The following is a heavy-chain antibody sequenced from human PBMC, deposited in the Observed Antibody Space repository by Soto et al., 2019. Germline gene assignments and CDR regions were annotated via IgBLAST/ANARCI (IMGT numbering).Heavy chain of an antibody. D-gene: IGHD6-19*01. CDR2: ISGGGGKI. J-gene: IGHJ4*02. CDR3: AKCLQWGVGVFGY. V-gene: IGHV3-23*01. Sequence: EVQLLESGGHLVQPGESLRLSCAASGFSFNNYAMTWVRQAPGKGLEWLATISGGGGKISYADSVRGRITISRDNSKKMLYLQINSLRPEDTAVYYCAKCLQWGVGVFGYWGPGTLVTV. CDR1: GFSFNNYA.